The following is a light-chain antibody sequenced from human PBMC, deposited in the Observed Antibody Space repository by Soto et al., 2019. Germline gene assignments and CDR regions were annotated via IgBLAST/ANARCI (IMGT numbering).Light chain of an antibody. CDR1: QSISNY. V-gene: IGKV1-39*01. CDR2: AAS. Sequence: DIQMTQSPSSLSASVGDRVTITCRASQSISNYLNWYQQKPGKAPKLLIYAASSMQSGVPSRFRGSRSDTNFTLTISSLQPDDSATYYCQQSFSPLWTFGKGTKEEV. J-gene: IGKJ1*01. CDR3: QQSFSPLWT.